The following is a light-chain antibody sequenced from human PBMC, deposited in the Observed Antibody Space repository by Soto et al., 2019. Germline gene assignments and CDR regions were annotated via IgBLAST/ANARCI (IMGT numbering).Light chain of an antibody. V-gene: IGLV2-14*01. CDR2: DVS. CDR3: SSYTRSSTYV. CDR1: SNDFGAYNS. Sequence: QSALTQPASVSGSPGQSMTISCTGTSNDFGAYNSVSWYQQHPGKAPKLMIYDVSNRPSGVSDRFSVSKSGNTASLTISGLQAEDEADYYCSSYTRSSTYVFGTGTKVTVL. J-gene: IGLJ1*01.